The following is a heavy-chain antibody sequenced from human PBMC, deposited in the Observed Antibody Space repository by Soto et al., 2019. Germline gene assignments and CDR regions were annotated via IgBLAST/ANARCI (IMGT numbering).Heavy chain of an antibody. D-gene: IGHD3-3*01. CDR3: ARAFTIFGVVSSFGAFDI. Sequence: SETLSLTCTVSGGSISSGGYYWSWIRQHPGKGLEWIGYIYYSGSTYYNPSLKSRVTISVDTSKNRFSLKLSSVTAADTAMYYCARAFTIFGVVSSFGAFDIWGQGTMVTVSS. CDR2: IYYSGST. V-gene: IGHV4-31*03. J-gene: IGHJ3*02. CDR1: GGSISSGGYY.